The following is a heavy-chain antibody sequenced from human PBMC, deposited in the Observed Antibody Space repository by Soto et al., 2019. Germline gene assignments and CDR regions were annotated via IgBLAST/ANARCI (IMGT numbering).Heavy chain of an antibody. V-gene: IGHV4-34*01. Sequence: QVQLQQWGAGLLKPSETLSLNCAVNGGSLSGYYWSWIRQPPGKGLEWIGEIKDGGYTNYSPSLTSRAPISSDTSTSQFSLRLNSVTAADTGLYYCARGQEGVVATHWDQGALVTVSS. D-gene: IGHD5-12*01. CDR2: IKDGGYT. CDR1: GGSLSGYY. CDR3: ARGQEGVVATH. J-gene: IGHJ4*02.